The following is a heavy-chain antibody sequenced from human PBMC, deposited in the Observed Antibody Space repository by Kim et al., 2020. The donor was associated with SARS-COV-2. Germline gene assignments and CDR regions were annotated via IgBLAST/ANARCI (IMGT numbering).Heavy chain of an antibody. Sequence: SGSTYYNPSLKSRVTISVDTSKNQFSLKLSSVTAADTAVYYCARGRDLGYWGQGTLVTVSS. J-gene: IGHJ4*02. CDR2: SGST. V-gene: IGHV4-30-4*01. CDR3: ARGRDLGY. D-gene: IGHD7-27*01.